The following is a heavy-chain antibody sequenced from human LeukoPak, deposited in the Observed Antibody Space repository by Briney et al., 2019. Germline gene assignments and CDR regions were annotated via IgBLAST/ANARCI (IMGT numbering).Heavy chain of an antibody. CDR3: ARGMNQLQNAFDI. CDR2: IYYSGST. J-gene: IGHJ3*02. D-gene: IGHD2-2*01. CDR1: GGFISSGGYY. Sequence: PSETLSLTCTVSGGFISSGGYYWSWIRQHPGKGLEWIGCIYYSGSTYYNPSLKSRVTISVDTSKNQFSLKLSSVTAADTAVYYCARGMNQLQNAFDIWGQGTMVTVSS. V-gene: IGHV4-31*03.